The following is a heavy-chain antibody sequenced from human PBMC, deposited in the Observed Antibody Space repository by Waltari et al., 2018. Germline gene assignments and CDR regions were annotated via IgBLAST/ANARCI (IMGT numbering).Heavy chain of an antibody. V-gene: IGHV4-39*01. CDR1: GGSISSSRYY. CDR2: SYYSGST. J-gene: IGHJ6*02. D-gene: IGHD3-3*01. CDR3: ASLGAYYDFWSGYSDV. Sequence: QLQLQESGPGLVKPSETLSLTCPVSGGSISSSRYYWGWIRQPPGKGLEWIGSSYYSGSTYYNPSLKGRVTISVDTSKNQVYLKLSCVTAADTAVYYCASLGAYYDFWSGYSDVWGQGTTVTVSS.